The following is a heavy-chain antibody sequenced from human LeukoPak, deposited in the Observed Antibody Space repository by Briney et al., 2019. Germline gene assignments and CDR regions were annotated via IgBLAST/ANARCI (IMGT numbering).Heavy chain of an antibody. CDR1: GGSFSSYA. V-gene: IGHV1-69*13. CDR2: IIPIFGTT. D-gene: IGHD3-22*01. Sequence: RASVKVSCKASGGSFSSYAISWVRQAPGQGLEWMGGIIPIFGTTNYAQKLQGGVTITADESTSTAYMELSSLRSEDTAVYYCASRTYTYDSSGYYRRNYYFDYWGQGTLVTVSS. CDR3: ASRTYTYDSSGYYRRNYYFDY. J-gene: IGHJ4*02.